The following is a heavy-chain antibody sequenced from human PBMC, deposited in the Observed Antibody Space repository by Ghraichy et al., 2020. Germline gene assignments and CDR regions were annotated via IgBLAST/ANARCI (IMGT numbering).Heavy chain of an antibody. Sequence: SETLSLTCTVSGGSINSFYWSWIRQPPGKGLEWIGSISYSGTTDYNASLKSRVTMSVAASKNQFSLKLTSATAADTAVYYCARDLYQDADIGSCSDGFEVWGQGTMVTVSP. V-gene: IGHV4-59*01. CDR3: ARDLYQDADIGSCSDGFEV. CDR1: GGSINSFY. CDR2: ISYSGTT. D-gene: IGHD3-16*01. J-gene: IGHJ3*01.